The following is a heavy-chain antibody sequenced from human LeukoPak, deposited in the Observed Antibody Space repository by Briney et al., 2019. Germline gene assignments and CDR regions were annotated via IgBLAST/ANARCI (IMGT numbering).Heavy chain of an antibody. J-gene: IGHJ4*02. CDR1: GYTFTGYY. V-gene: IGHV1-2*02. CDR2: INPNSGGT. CDR3: ARWNYDSSGYNDY. D-gene: IGHD3-22*01. Sequence: ASVKVSCKASGYTFTGYYMHWLRQAPGQGLEWMGWINPNSGGTNYAQKFQGRVTMTRDTSISTAYMELSRLRSDDTAVYYCARWNYDSSGYNDYWAQGTLVTVSS.